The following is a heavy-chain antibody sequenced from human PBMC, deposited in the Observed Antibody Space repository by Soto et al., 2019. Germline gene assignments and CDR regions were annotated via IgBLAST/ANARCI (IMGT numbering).Heavy chain of an antibody. V-gene: IGHV4-61*01. D-gene: IGHD2-21*01. J-gene: IGHJ4*02. Sequence: QVQLQESGPGLVNPSETLSLTCTVSGGSVSSGSYYWSWIRQPPGKGLEWIGNIYYSGSNNYNPALRSRVTMSVSTSKNQVSRKLSSVTAADTAVYYCARGPRAMIGLFDYWGQGTLVTVSS. CDR2: IYYSGSN. CDR1: GGSVSSGSYY. CDR3: ARGPRAMIGLFDY.